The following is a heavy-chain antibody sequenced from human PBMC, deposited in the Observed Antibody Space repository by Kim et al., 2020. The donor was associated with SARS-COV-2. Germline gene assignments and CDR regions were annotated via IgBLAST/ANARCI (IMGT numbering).Heavy chain of an antibody. CDR3: ARDLPIVSPLGDDAFDI. V-gene: IGHV3-74*01. CDR2: INSDGSST. J-gene: IGHJ3*02. D-gene: IGHD3-16*01. CDR1: GFTFSSYW. Sequence: GGSLRLSCAASGFTFSSYWMHWVRQAPGKGLVWVSRINSDGSSTSYADSVKGRFTISRDNAKNTLYLQMKSLRAEDTAVYYCARDLPIVSPLGDDAFDIWGQGTMVTVSS.